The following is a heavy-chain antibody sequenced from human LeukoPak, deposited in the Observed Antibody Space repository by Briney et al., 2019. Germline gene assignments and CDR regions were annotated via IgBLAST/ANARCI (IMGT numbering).Heavy chain of an antibody. J-gene: IGHJ6*04. V-gene: IGHV1-69*06. D-gene: IGHD6-13*01. CDR3: AGPIAAADRDSGYYYGMDV. CDR2: IIPIFGTA. CDR1: GGTFSSYA. Sequence: GSSVKVSCKASGGTFSSYAISWVRQAPGQGLEWMGGIIPIFGTANYAQKFQGRVTITADKSTSTAYMELSSLRSEDTAVYYCAGPIAAADRDSGYYYGMDVWGKGTTVTVSS.